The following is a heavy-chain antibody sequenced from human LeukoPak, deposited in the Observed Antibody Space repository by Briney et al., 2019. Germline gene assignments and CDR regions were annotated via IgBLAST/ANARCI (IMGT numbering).Heavy chain of an antibody. J-gene: IGHJ4*02. V-gene: IGHV4-39*07. CDR2: IYYSGST. CDR3: ARVRYYDFWSGYYFDY. Sequence: PSETLSLTCTVSGGSLSSSSYYWGWIRQPPGKGLEWIGSIYYSGSTYYNPSLKSRVTISVDTSKNQFSLKLSSVTAADTAVYYCARVRYYDFWSGYYFDYWGQGTLVTVSS. D-gene: IGHD3-3*01. CDR1: GGSLSSSSYY.